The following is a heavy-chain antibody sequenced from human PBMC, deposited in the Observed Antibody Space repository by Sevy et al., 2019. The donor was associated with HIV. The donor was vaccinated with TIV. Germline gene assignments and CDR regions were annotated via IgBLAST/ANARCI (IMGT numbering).Heavy chain of an antibody. CDR3: VRESSWGGFDY. D-gene: IGHD3-16*01. Sequence: GGSLRLSCAASGFTVSSNYMSWVRQAPGKGLEWVSVIYSGGSTYYADSVKGRFTSSRDNSMNTLYLQMNSLRSEDTAVYYCVRESSWGGFDYWGQGTLVTVSS. CDR2: IYSGGST. J-gene: IGHJ4*02. CDR1: GFTVSSNY. V-gene: IGHV3-53*01.